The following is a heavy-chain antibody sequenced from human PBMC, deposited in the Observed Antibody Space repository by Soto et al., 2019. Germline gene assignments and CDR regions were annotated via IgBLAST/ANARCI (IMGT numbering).Heavy chain of an antibody. V-gene: IGHV4-34*01. CDR3: ARGALDDSVGLTGYYRAFDY. D-gene: IGHD3-9*01. CDR1: GGSFSGYY. Sequence: SETLSLTCAVYGGSFSGYYWSWIRQPPGKGLEWIGEINHSGSTNYNPSLKSRVTISVDTSKNQFSLKLSSVTAADTAVYYCARGALDDSVGLTGYYRAFDYWGQGTLVTVSS. J-gene: IGHJ4*02. CDR2: INHSGST.